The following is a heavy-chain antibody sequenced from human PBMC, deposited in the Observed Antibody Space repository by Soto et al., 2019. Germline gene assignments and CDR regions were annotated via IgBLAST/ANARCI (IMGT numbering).Heavy chain of an antibody. D-gene: IGHD3-10*01. Sequence: SETLSLTCTVSGGSISSGDYYWSWIRQPPGKGLEWIGYIYYSGSTYYNPSLKSRVTISVDTSKNQFSLKLSSVTAADTAVYYCASYGSGSYYNYYYGMDVWGQRTTVTVSS. CDR2: IYYSGST. CDR1: GGSISSGDYY. V-gene: IGHV4-30-4*01. CDR3: ASYGSGSYYNYYYGMDV. J-gene: IGHJ6*02.